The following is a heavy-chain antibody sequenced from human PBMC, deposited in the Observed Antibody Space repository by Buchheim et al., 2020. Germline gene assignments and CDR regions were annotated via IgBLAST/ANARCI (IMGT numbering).Heavy chain of an antibody. CDR3: AKTLRGSYYYDATGYSSDS. V-gene: IGHV3-23*04. Sequence: EVQLVESGGHFVQPGGSLRLSCAASGFTFPSYAMIWVRQAPGKGLEWVSAIVGSGSTTSYPDSVRGRFNISRDNSKDTLYLQMNRLRVEDTARYFCAKTLRGSYYYDATGYSSDSWGQGTL. CDR2: IVGSGSTT. CDR1: GFTFPSYA. J-gene: IGHJ5*02. D-gene: IGHD3-22*01.